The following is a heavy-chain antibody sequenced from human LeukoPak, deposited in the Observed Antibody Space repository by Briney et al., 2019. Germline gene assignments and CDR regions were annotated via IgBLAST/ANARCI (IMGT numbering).Heavy chain of an antibody. D-gene: IGHD6-19*01. CDR2: ISGSGGST. V-gene: IGHV3-23*01. CDR3: APLAVATKDIDY. J-gene: IGHJ4*02. Sequence: GGSLRLSCAASGFTFSSYAMSWVRQVPGKGLEWVSAISGSGGSTYYADSVKGRFTISRDNSKNTLYLQMNSLRAEDTAVYYCAPLAVATKDIDYWGQGTLVTVSS. CDR1: GFTFSSYA.